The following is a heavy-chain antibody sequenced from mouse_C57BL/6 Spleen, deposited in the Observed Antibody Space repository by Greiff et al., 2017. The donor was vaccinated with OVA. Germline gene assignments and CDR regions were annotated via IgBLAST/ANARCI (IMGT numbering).Heavy chain of an antibody. J-gene: IGHJ3*01. CDR1: GFTFSDYG. Sequence: EVMLVESGGGLVKPGGSLKLSCAASGFTFSDYGMHWVRQAPEKGLEWVAYISSGSSTIYYADTVKGRFTISRDNAKNTLFLQMTSLRSEDTAMYYCARDPYYDSSYGFAYWGQGTLVTVSA. V-gene: IGHV5-17*01. CDR3: ARDPYYDSSYGFAY. D-gene: IGHD1-1*01. CDR2: ISSGSSTI.